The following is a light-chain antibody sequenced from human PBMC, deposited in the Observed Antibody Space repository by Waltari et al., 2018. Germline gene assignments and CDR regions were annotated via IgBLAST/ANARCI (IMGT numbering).Light chain of an antibody. Sequence: MVMTQSPGTLSASPGETVTLSCRASQHVCTKLAWYQQKPGQAPRLLLFGASTRANGIPGRCSGRGSETDFTLTITSRESEEFSVYYCQQYKTWPTFGQGTKVEIK. CDR2: GAS. J-gene: IGKJ1*01. CDR1: QHVCTK. V-gene: IGKV3-15*01. CDR3: QQYKTWPT.